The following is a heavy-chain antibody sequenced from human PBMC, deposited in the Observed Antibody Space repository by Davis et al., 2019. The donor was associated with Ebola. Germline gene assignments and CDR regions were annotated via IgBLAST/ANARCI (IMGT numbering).Heavy chain of an antibody. D-gene: IGHD2-2*01. V-gene: IGHV1-69*10. CDR3: ARAGGSTSSYNWFDP. CDR2: IIPILGIA. Sequence: SVKVSCKASGYTFTANYMHWVRQAPGQGLEWMGGIIPILGIANYAQKFQGRVTITADKSTSTAYMELSSLRSEDTAVYYCARAGGSTSSYNWFDPWGQGTLVTVSS. J-gene: IGHJ5*02. CDR1: GYTFTANY.